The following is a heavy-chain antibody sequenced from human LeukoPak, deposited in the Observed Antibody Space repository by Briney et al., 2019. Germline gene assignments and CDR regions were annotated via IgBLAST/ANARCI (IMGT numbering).Heavy chain of an antibody. CDR2: ISSNGGST. CDR1: GFTFSSYA. V-gene: IGHV3-64D*06. J-gene: IGHJ3*02. Sequence: GGSLGLSCSASGFTFSSYAMHWVRQAPGKGLEYVSAISSNGGSTYYADSVKGRFTISRDNSKNTLYLQMSSLRAEDTAVYYCVKAYSSGWYSSGAFDIWGQGTMVTVSS. D-gene: IGHD6-19*01. CDR3: VKAYSSGWYSSGAFDI.